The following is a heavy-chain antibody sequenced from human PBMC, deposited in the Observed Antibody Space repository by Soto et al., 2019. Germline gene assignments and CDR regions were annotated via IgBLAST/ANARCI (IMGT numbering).Heavy chain of an antibody. CDR3: VVRGLGY. D-gene: IGHD2-21*01. V-gene: IGHV4-39*01. J-gene: IGHJ4*02. Sequence: SETLSLTCTVSGDSISSSSYYWGWIRQPPGKGLEWIGSIYYSGSTYYNPSLKSRVTISVDTSKNQFSLKLSSVTAGDTAVYYCVVRGLGYWGQGTLVTVSA. CDR1: GDSISSSSYY. CDR2: IYYSGST.